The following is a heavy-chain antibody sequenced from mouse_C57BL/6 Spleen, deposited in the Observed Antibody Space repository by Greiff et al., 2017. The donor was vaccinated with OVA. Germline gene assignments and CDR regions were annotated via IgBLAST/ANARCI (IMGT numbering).Heavy chain of an antibody. CDR3: ARGGIYYCNPYYAMDY. CDR1: GYTFTDHT. J-gene: IGHJ4*01. CDR2: IYPRDGST. Sequence: VQRVESDAELVKPGASVKISCKVSGYTFTDHTIHWMKQRPEQGLEWIGYIYPRDGSTKYNEKFKGKATLTADKSSSTAYMQLNSLTSEDSAVYFCARGGIYYCNPYYAMDYWGQGTSVTVSS. V-gene: IGHV1-78*01. D-gene: IGHD2-1*01.